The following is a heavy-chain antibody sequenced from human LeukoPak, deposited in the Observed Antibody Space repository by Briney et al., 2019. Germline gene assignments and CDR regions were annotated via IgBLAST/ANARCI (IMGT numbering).Heavy chain of an antibody. CDR3: AKDIWRWAFDI. J-gene: IGHJ3*02. D-gene: IGHD5-24*01. V-gene: IGHV3-23*01. CDR1: GFTFSSYS. CDR2: IEGSVDKT. Sequence: GGSLRLSCAAPGFTFSSYSMNWVRQAPGKGLEWVSAIEGSVDKTHYADSVKGRFTISRDNSMNTLYLQMNSLRAEDTAIYFCAKDIWRWAFDIWGQGTMVTVSS.